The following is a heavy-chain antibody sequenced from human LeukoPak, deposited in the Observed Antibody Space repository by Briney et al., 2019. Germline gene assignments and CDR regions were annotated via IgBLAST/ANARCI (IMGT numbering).Heavy chain of an antibody. CDR3: ARDRGITGTTGEFDY. Sequence: ASVKVCCKVSGYTLTELSMHWVRQAPGKGLEWMGGFDPEDGETIYAQKFQGRVTMTEDTSTDTAYMELSSLRSEDTAVYYCARDRGITGTTGEFDYWGQGTLVTVSS. V-gene: IGHV1-24*01. J-gene: IGHJ4*02. D-gene: IGHD1-7*01. CDR2: FDPEDGET. CDR1: GYTLTELS.